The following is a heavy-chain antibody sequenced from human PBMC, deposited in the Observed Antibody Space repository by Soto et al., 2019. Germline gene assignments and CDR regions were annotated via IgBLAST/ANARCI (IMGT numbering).Heavy chain of an antibody. CDR1: GFTFINYA. V-gene: IGHV3-23*01. CDR2: ISGGGDAT. CDR3: ARKILGSTSRPDYWYFDL. J-gene: IGHJ2*01. D-gene: IGHD7-27*01. Sequence: EVQLSQSGGGLVQPGGSLRLSCAGSGFTFINYAMNWVRQAPGKGLEWVSSISGGGDATFFANPVRGRFTISRDNSDNTVTLQMNSLGVDDTAVYYCARKILGSTSRPDYWYFDLWGRGTRVTVSS.